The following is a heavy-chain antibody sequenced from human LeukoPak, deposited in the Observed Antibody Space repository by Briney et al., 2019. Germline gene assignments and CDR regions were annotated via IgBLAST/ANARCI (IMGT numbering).Heavy chain of an antibody. CDR3: ASGGKIVAGTYYYYGMDV. V-gene: IGHV3-11*01. Sequence: GGSLRLSCAASGFTFSDYYMSWIRQAPGKGLEWVSYISSSGSTIYYADSVKGRFTISRDNAKNSLYLQMNSLRAEDTAVYYCASGGKIVAGTYYYYGMDVWGQGTTVTASS. CDR1: GFTFSDYY. J-gene: IGHJ6*02. CDR2: ISSSGSTI. D-gene: IGHD6-19*01.